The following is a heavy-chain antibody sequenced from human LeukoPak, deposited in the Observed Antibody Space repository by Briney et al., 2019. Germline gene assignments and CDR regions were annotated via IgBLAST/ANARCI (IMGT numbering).Heavy chain of an antibody. CDR2: ISGSGGST. CDR1: GFTFGSYA. Sequence: GGSLRLSCAASGFTFGSYAMSWVRQAPGKGLEWVSAISGSGGSTYYADSVKGRFTISRDNSKNTLYLQMNSLRAEDTAVYYCANRARRIAAPWDYFDYWGQGTLVTVSS. V-gene: IGHV3-23*01. J-gene: IGHJ4*02. D-gene: IGHD6-6*01. CDR3: ANRARRIAAPWDYFDY.